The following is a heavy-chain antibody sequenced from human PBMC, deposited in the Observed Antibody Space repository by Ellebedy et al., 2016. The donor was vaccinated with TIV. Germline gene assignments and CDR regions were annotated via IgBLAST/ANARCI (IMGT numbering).Heavy chain of an antibody. CDR2: IKQDGSEK. V-gene: IGHV3-7*01. Sequence: GESLKISXAASGFTFSSYTMSWVRQAPGKGLEWVANIKQDGSEKHYVDSVKGRFTISRDNAKSSLYLQMNSLRLEDTALYYCSSHVDTSMTHWGQGTLVTVSS. CDR1: GFTFSSYT. J-gene: IGHJ4*02. CDR3: SSHVDTSMTH. D-gene: IGHD5-18*01.